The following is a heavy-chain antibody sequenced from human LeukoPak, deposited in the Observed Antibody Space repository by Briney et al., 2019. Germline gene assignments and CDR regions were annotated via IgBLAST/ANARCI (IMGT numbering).Heavy chain of an antibody. D-gene: IGHD1-1*01. Sequence: PGGSLRLSCAASGFTFSSYGMSWVRQAPGKGLEWVSVISGSGGHTYYADSVRGRFTLSRDNSKNTLYLQMNSLRAEDTAVYYCAKRAAGTTYYFDYWGQGTLVTVSS. CDR3: AKRAAGTTYYFDY. V-gene: IGHV3-23*01. J-gene: IGHJ4*02. CDR2: ISGSGGHT. CDR1: GFTFSSYG.